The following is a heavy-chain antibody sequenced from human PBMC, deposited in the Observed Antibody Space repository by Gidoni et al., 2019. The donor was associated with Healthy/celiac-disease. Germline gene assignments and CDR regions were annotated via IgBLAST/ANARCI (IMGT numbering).Heavy chain of an antibody. D-gene: IGHD6-6*01. CDR1: GYTFTGYY. V-gene: IGHV1-2*04. J-gene: IGHJ6*02. CDR3: ARELYSSSSGYYYYGMDV. CDR2: INPNSGGT. Sequence: QVQLGQSGAEVKKPGASVKVPGKAAGYTFTGYYMHWVRQAPGQGLEWMGWINPNSGGTNYAQKFQGWVTMTRDTSISTAYMELSRLRSDDTAVYYCARELYSSSSGYYYYGMDVWGQGTTVTVSS.